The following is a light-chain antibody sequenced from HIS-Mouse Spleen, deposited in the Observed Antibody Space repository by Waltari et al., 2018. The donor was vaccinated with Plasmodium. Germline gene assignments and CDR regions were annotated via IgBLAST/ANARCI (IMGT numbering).Light chain of an antibody. V-gene: IGKV3-11*01. J-gene: IGKJ4*01. CDR2: DAS. CDR1: QSVSSY. CDR3: QQRSNWPRVLT. Sequence: EIVLTQSPGTLSLSPGERATLSCRASQSVSSYLAWYQQKPGQAPRLLIYDASNRATGIPARFSGSGSGTDFTLTISSLEPEDFAVYYCQQRSNWPRVLTFGGGTKVEIK.